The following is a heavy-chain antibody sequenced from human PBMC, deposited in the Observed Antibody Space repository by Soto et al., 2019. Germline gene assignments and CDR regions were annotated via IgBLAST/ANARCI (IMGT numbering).Heavy chain of an antibody. CDR1: GGTFSSYA. V-gene: IGHV1-69*13. Sequence: SVKVSCKASGGTFSSYAISWVRQAPGQGLEWMGGIIPIFGTANYAQKFQGRVTITADESTSTAYMELSSPRSEDTAVYYCARLMASSSTGYYYYGMDVWGQGTTVTVSS. J-gene: IGHJ6*02. CDR2: IIPIFGTA. CDR3: ARLMASSSTGYYYYGMDV. D-gene: IGHD6-6*01.